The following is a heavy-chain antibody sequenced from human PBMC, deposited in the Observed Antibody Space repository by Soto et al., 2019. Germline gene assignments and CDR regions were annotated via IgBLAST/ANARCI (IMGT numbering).Heavy chain of an antibody. CDR2: IYYSGST. CDR1: GGSISSSSYY. Sequence: PSETLSLTCTVSGGSISSSSYYWGWIRQPPGKGLEWIGSIYYSGSTYYNPSLKNRVTISVDTSKNQFSLKLSSVTAADTAVYYCAILRYSGYDYVKKIGPYFDYWGQGTLVTVSS. CDR3: AILRYSGYDYVKKIGPYFDY. D-gene: IGHD5-12*01. J-gene: IGHJ4*02. V-gene: IGHV4-39*01.